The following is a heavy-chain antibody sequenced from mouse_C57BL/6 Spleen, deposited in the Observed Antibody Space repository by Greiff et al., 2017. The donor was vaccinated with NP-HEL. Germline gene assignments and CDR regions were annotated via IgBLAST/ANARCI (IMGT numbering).Heavy chain of an antibody. CDR2: IDPSDSET. V-gene: IGHV1-52*01. CDR3: ARNYYGSSYEDYFDY. CDR1: GYTFTSYW. Sequence: QVQLQQPGAELVRPGSSVKLSCKASGYTFTSYWMHWVKQRPIQGLEWIGNIDPSDSETHYNQKFKDKATLTVDKSSSTAYMQLSSLTSVDSAVYYCARNYYGSSYEDYFDYWGQGTTLTVSS. D-gene: IGHD1-1*01. J-gene: IGHJ2*01.